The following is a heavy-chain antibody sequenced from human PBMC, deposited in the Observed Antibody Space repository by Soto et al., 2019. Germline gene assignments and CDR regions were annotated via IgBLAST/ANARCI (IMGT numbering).Heavy chain of an antibody. V-gene: IGHV4-34*01. CDR3: ASGGNSGYAY. D-gene: IGHD5-12*01. CDR2: INHSGST. Sequence: SETLSLTCAVYGGSFSGYYWSWIRQPPGKGLEWIGEINHSGSTNYNPSLKSRVTISVDTSKNQFSLKLSSVTAADTAVYYCASGGNSGYAYWGQGTLVTVSS. CDR1: GGSFSGYY. J-gene: IGHJ4*02.